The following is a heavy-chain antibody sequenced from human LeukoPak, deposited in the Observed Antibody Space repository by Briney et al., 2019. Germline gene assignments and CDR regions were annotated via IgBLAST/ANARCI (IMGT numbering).Heavy chain of an antibody. CDR2: IFQGGGEI. J-gene: IGHJ3*02. Sequence: GGSLRLSCAASGFTFSDFAMIWVRQSPGKKGLEWVSSIFQGGGEIHYADSVRGRFTISRDNSKNTLYLQMNSLRAEDTAVYYCAREEYSSRRDQDPFDIWGQGTTVTVSS. V-gene: IGHV3-23*01. CDR1: GFTFSDFA. CDR3: AREEYSSRRDQDPFDI. D-gene: IGHD6-13*01.